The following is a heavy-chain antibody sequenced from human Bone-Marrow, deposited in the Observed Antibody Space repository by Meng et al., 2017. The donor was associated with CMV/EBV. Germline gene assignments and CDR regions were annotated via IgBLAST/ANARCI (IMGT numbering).Heavy chain of an antibody. V-gene: IGHV4-39*01. CDR1: GGSISSSSYY. D-gene: IGHD1-7*01. CDR3: ARLNWNYSFVVFDD. J-gene: IGHJ4*02. Sequence: SETLSLTCTVSGGSISSSSYYWGWIRQPPGKGLEWIGSIYYSGSTYYNPSLKSRVTISVDTSKNQFSLKLSSVTAADTAVYYCARLNWNYSFVVFDDWGQGTLVTVSS. CDR2: IYYSGST.